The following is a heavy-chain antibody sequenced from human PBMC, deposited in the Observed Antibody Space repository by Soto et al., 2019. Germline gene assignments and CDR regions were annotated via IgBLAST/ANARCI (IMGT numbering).Heavy chain of an antibody. CDR3: ARVTTFDY. CDR1: WFTFSGFS. V-gene: IGHV3-21*01. D-gene: IGHD3-3*01. J-gene: IGHJ4*02. CDR2: ISSSSSYI. Sequence: LRLRWTASWFTFSGFSGSWVRQDPGKGLEWVSSISSSSSYIYYADSVKGRFTISRDNAKNSLYLQMNSLRAEETAAYYGARVTTFDYCGKGTLVTVS.